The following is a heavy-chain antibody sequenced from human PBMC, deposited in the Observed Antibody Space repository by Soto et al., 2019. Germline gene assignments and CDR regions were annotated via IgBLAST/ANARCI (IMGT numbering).Heavy chain of an antibody. CDR2: IYWDDDR. CDR3: AHRQMEGSPVYFDY. CDR1: GFSLSTSGVG. J-gene: IGHJ4*02. D-gene: IGHD1-26*01. Sequence: GSGPTLVNPTQTLTLTCTFSGFSLSTSGVGVGWIRQPPGKALEWLALIYWDDDRRYSPSLKSRLTITKDTSKNQVVLTMTNMDPVDTAIYYCAHRQMEGSPVYFDYWGQGTLVTVSS. V-gene: IGHV2-5*02.